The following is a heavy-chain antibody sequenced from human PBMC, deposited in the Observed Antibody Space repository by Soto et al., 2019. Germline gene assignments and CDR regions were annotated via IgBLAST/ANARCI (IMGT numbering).Heavy chain of an antibody. J-gene: IGHJ6*01. CDR3: ARAENVPYSSSWYSMEDYYYYGMDV. Sequence: PSQTLSLTGAISGDGVSSNSAAWNWIRQSPSRGLEWLGRTYYRSKWYNDYAVSVKSRITINPDTSKNQFSLQLNSVTPEDTAVYYCARAENVPYSSSWYSMEDYYYYGMDV. V-gene: IGHV6-1*01. CDR2: TYYRSKWYN. D-gene: IGHD6-13*01. CDR1: GDGVSSNSAA.